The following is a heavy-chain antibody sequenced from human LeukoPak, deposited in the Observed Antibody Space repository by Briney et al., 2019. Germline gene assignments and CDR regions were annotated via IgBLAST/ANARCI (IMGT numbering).Heavy chain of an antibody. D-gene: IGHD2-15*01. CDR1: GGTFSSYA. Sequence: SVKVSCKASGGTFSSYAISWVRQAPGQGLVWMGGIIPIFGTANYAQKFQGRVTITTDESTSTAYMELSSLRSEDTAVYYCASYIVVGGWFDPWGQGTLVTVSS. CDR2: IIPIFGTA. V-gene: IGHV1-69*05. CDR3: ASYIVVGGWFDP. J-gene: IGHJ5*02.